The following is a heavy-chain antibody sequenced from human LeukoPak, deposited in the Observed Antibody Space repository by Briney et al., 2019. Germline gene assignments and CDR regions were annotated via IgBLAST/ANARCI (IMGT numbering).Heavy chain of an antibody. D-gene: IGHD3-22*01. V-gene: IGHV1-69*05. CDR2: IIPIFGTA. J-gene: IGHJ4*02. CDR3: ARTYSYDSSGYND. CDR1: GGTFSSYA. Sequence: SVKVSCKASGGTFSSYAISWVRQAPGQGLEWMGRIIPIFGTANYAQKFQGRVTITTDESTSTAYMELSSLRSEDTAVYYCARTYSYDSSGYNDWGQGTLVTVSS.